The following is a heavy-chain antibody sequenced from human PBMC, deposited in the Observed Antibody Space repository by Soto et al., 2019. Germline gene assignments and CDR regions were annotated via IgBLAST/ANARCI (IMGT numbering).Heavy chain of an antibody. D-gene: IGHD3-10*01. Sequence: ASVKVSCKASGYTFTSYAMHWVRQAPGQRIEWMGWINAGNGNTKYSQSFQGRVTMTRDTSTSTVYMEVSSLRSEDTAVYYCSRVDPGETSPFDHWGQGTLVTVSS. J-gene: IGHJ4*02. CDR3: SRVDPGETSPFDH. V-gene: IGHV1-3*01. CDR1: GYTFTSYA. CDR2: INAGNGNT.